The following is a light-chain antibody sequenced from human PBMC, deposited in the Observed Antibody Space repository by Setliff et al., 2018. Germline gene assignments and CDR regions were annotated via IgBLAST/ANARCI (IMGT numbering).Light chain of an antibody. CDR2: DVS. CDR3: SAYTSSSTYV. J-gene: IGLJ1*01. V-gene: IGLV2-14*03. Sequence: QSVLTQPASVSGSPVQSITISCSGTSSDVGSYDLVSWYQQPTGKATKLIISDVSNRPSGVSNRFSGSKSGNTASLTISGLQAEDEADYYCSAYTSSSTYVFGTGTKVTVL. CDR1: SSDVGSYDL.